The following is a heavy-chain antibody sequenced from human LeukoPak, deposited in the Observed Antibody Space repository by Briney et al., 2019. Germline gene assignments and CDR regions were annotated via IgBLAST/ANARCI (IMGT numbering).Heavy chain of an antibody. CDR3: ARGYSYGPGDYYYMDV. D-gene: IGHD5-18*01. Sequence: ASVKVSCKASGGTFSSYAISWVRQAPGQGLEWTGGIIPIFGTANYAQKFQGIVTITADESTSTAYMELSSLRSEDTAVYYCARGYSYGPGDYYYMDVWGKGTTVTVSS. J-gene: IGHJ6*03. CDR1: GGTFSSYA. CDR2: IIPIFGTA. V-gene: IGHV1-69*13.